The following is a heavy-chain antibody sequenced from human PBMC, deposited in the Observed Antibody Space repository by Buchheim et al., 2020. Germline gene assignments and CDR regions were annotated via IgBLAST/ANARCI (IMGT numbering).Heavy chain of an antibody. CDR1: GFTFSSYW. CDR3: IIDCSSTSCFYYYYYGMDV. V-gene: IGHV3-7*01. D-gene: IGHD2-2*01. CDR2: IKQDGSEK. J-gene: IGHJ6*02. Sequence: EVQLVESGGGLVQPGGSLRLSCAASGFTFSSYWMSWVRQAPGKGLEWVANIKQDGSEKYYVDSVKGRFTTSRDNAKNSLSLQMNSLRAEDTAVYYCIIDCSSTSCFYYYYYGMDVWGQGTT.